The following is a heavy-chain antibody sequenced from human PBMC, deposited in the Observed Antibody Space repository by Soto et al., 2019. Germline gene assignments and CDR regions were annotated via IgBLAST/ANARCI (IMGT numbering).Heavy chain of an antibody. CDR2: VNPSGGST. CDR3: AREENCRGGTCYSEYFHR. D-gene: IGHD2-15*01. CDR1: GYLFTAYS. J-gene: IGHJ1*01. Sequence: ASVKVSCKASGYLFTAYSMHWVRLAPGQGLEWMGVVNPSGGSTKYAQNFQGRVTMTRDTSKTTIYMELSSRRSDDTAIYYCAREENCRGGTCYSEYFHRWGQGTPVTVSS. V-gene: IGHV1-46*01.